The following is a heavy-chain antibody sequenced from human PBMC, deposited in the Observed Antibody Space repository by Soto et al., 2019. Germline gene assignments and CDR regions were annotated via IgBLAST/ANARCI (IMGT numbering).Heavy chain of an antibody. CDR2: IYYSGST. CDR1: GRSISSYY. V-gene: IGHV4-59*08. CDR3: ARHDAYSYSNWFDP. Sequence: SETLSLTCTVSGRSISSYYWSWIRQPPGKGLEWIGYIYYSGSTNYNPSLKSRVTISVDTSKNQFSLKLSSVTAADTAVYYCARHDAYSYSNWFDPWGQGTLVTVSS. D-gene: IGHD5-18*01. J-gene: IGHJ5*02.